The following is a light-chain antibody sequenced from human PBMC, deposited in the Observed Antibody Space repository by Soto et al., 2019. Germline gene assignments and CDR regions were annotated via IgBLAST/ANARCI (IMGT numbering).Light chain of an antibody. J-gene: IGLJ1*01. CDR1: LSDVGGYKY. CDR2: EVS. V-gene: IGLV2-14*01. CDR3: NSYTDRNPFYG. Sequence: ALTQPASVSGSPGQSVTISCTGTLSDVGGYKYVSWYQQHPGKAPKLMIYEVSNRPSGVANRFSGSKSGNAASLTISALQAEDEADYYCNSYTDRNPFYGFGTGTKVTVL.